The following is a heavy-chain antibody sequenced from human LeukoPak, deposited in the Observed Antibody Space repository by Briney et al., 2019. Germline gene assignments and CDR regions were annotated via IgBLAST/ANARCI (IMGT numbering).Heavy chain of an antibody. CDR1: GYTFTNFD. J-gene: IGHJ4*02. V-gene: IGHV1-8*03. CDR3: ARVGYSNSYDF. CDR2: MNPNNGNT. D-gene: IGHD5-18*01. Sequence: ASVKVSCRASGYTFTNFDINWVRQATGQGLEWMAWMNPNNGNTGNAQKFQGRVTITWDSSISTAYMELSSLRSEDTAVYYCARVGYSNSYDFWGQGTLVTVPS.